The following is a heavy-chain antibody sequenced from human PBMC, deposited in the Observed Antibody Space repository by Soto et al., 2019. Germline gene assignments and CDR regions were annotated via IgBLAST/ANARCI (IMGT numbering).Heavy chain of an antibody. J-gene: IGHJ6*03. Sequence: SETLSLTCTVSGGSISSYYWSWIRQPPGKGLEWIGYIYYSGSTNYNPSLKSRVTISVDTSKNQFSLKLSSVTAADTAVYYCARFSLSYYYYMDVWGKGTTVTVSS. V-gene: IGHV4-59*08. CDR2: IYYSGST. CDR1: GGSISSYY. CDR3: ARFSLSYYYYMDV.